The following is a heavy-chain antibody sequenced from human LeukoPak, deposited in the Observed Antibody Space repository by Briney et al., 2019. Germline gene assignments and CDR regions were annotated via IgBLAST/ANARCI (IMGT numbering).Heavy chain of an antibody. D-gene: IGHD3-10*01. Sequence: GGSLRLSCAASGFTFSSYWMHWVRQAPGKGLVRVSRINSDGSSTSYADSVKGRFTISRDNAKNTLYLQMNSLRAEDTAVYYCVGKVTGSGSYYPPDFDYWGQGTLVTVSS. V-gene: IGHV3-74*01. CDR3: VGKVTGSGSYYPPDFDY. CDR1: GFTFSSYW. J-gene: IGHJ4*02. CDR2: INSDGSST.